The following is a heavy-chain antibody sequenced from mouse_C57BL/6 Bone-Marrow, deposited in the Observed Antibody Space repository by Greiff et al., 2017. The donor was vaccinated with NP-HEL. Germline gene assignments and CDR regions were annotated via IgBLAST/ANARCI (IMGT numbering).Heavy chain of an antibody. D-gene: IGHD2-12*01. J-gene: IGHJ4*01. V-gene: IGHV1-22*01. CDR1: GYTFTDYN. CDR3: ARCYDDLYYYAMDY. CDR2: INPNNGGT. Sequence: VQLQQSGPELVKPGASVKMSCKASGYTFTDYNMHWVKQSHGKSLEWIGYINPNNGGTSYNQKFKGKATLTVNKSSSTAYMELRSLTSEDSAVYYCARCYDDLYYYAMDYWGQGTSVTVSS.